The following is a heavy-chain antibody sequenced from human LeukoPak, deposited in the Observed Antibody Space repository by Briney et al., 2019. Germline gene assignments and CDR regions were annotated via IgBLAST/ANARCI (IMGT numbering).Heavy chain of an antibody. CDR2: INHSGST. CDR1: GGSFSGYY. V-gene: IGHV4-34*01. D-gene: IGHD6-6*01. J-gene: IGHJ3*02. Sequence: SETLSLTCAVYGGSFSGYYWSWIRQPPGKGLEWIGEINHSGSTNYNPSLKSRVTISVDTSKNQFSLKLSSVTAADTAVYYCARGRVDSEQLEINAFDIWGQGTMVTVSS. CDR3: ARGRVDSEQLEINAFDI.